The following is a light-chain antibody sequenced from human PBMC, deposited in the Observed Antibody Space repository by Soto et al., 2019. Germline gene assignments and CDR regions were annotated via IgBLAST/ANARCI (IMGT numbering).Light chain of an antibody. J-gene: IGKJ1*01. V-gene: IGKV3-20*01. CDR1: QSVSTNY. CDR3: QQYYSTRWT. Sequence: EVVLTQSPGTLSLSPGERATLSCRASQSVSTNYLAWYQQKPGQAPRLLIYGASIRATGIPDRFSGSGSGTDFTLIISSLQAEDVAVYYCQQYYSTRWTFGQGTKV. CDR2: GAS.